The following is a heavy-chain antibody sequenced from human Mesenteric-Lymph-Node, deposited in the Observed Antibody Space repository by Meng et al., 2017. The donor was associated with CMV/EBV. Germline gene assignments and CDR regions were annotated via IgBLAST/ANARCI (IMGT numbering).Heavy chain of an antibody. CDR3: ARDGSNWNYAPYYYYGMDV. J-gene: IGHJ6*02. V-gene: IGHV3-7*01. Sequence: GESLKISCAASGFTFSSYWMSWVRQAPGKGLEWVANIKQDGSEKYYVDSVKGRFTISRDNAKNSLYLQMNSLRAEDTAVYYCARDGSNWNYAPYYYYGMDVWGQGTTVTVSS. CDR1: GFTFSSYW. D-gene: IGHD1-7*01. CDR2: IKQDGSEK.